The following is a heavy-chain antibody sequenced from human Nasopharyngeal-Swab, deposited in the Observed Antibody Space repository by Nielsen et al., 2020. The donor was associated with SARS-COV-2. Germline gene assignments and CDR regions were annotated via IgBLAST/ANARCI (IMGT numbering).Heavy chain of an antibody. D-gene: IGHD5-18*01. CDR3: ARENSSSYYYYMDV. V-gene: IGHV4-34*01. CDR1: GGSFSGYY. Sequence: GSLRLSFAVYGGSFSGYYWSWIRQPPGKGLEWIGEINHSGSTNYNPSLKSRVTISVDTSKNKFSLKLSSVTAADTAVYYCARENSSSYYYYMDVWGKGTTVTVSS. CDR2: INHSGST. J-gene: IGHJ6*03.